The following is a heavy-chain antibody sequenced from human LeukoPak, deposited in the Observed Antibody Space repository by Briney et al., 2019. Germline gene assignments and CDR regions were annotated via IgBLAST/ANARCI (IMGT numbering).Heavy chain of an antibody. CDR1: GFTLSTYE. CDR2: ISSSGSTI. J-gene: IGHJ4*02. CDR3: AREYYYDSSGYTPRGNVDY. D-gene: IGHD3-22*01. Sequence: PGGSLRLSCAASGFTLSTYEMNWVRQAPGKGPEWVSYISSSGSTIYYADSVKGRFTISRDNAKSTLYLQMNSLRAEDTAVYYCAREYYYDSSGYTPRGNVDYWGQGTLVTVSS. V-gene: IGHV3-48*03.